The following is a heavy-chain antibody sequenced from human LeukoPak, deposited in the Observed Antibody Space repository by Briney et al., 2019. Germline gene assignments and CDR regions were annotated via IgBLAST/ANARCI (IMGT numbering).Heavy chain of an antibody. CDR1: GGSISSSSYY. V-gene: IGHV4-39*01. Sequence: PSETLSLTCTVSGGSISSSSYYWGWIRQPPGKGLEWIGSIYYSGSTYYNPSLKSRVTISVDTSKNQFSLKLSSATAADTAVYYCARQGRHYYGSGSFDYWGQGTLVTVSS. CDR3: ARQGRHYYGSGSFDY. J-gene: IGHJ4*02. D-gene: IGHD3-10*01. CDR2: IYYSGST.